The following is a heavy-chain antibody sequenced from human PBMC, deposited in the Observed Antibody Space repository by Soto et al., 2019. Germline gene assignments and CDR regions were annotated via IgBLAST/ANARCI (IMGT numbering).Heavy chain of an antibody. CDR1: GFTFSSYA. D-gene: IGHD4-17*01. V-gene: IGHV3-30*18. J-gene: IGHJ4*02. CDR2: ISYDGSNK. CDR3: AKSTVSPY. Sequence: QVQLVESGGGVVQPGRSLRLSCAASGFTFSSYAMHWVRQAPGKGLEWVAVISYDGSNKYYADSVKGRFTISRDNSKNTLYLQMNSLRAEDTAVYYCAKSTVSPYWGQGTLVTVSS.